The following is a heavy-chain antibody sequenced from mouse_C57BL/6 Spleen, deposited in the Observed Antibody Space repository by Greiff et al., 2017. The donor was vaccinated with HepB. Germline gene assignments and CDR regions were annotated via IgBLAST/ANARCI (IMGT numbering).Heavy chain of an antibody. CDR1: GYSITSGYY. D-gene: IGHD1-1*01. CDR3: ARITTVAGYFDY. J-gene: IGHJ2*01. CDR2: ISYDGSN. Sequence: EVQLQESGPGLVKPSQSLSLTCSVTGYSITSGYYWNWIRQFPGNKLEWMGYISYDGSNNYNPSLKNRISITRDTSKNQFFLKLNSVTTEDTATYYCARITTVAGYFDYWGQGTTLTVSS. V-gene: IGHV3-6*01.